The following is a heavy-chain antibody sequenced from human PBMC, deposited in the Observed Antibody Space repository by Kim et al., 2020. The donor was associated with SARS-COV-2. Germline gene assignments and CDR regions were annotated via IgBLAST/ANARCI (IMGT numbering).Heavy chain of an antibody. CDR2: INHSGST. Sequence: SETLSLTCAVYGGSFSGYYWSWIRQPPGKGLDWIGEINHSGSTNYNPSLKSRVTISVDTSKNHFSLKLSSVTAADTAVYYCARGLGVVVTAALGVLLFYYSYMDVWGKGTTVTVSS. CDR3: ARGLGVVVTAALGVLLFYYSYMDV. V-gene: IGHV4-34*01. CDR1: GGSFSGYY. J-gene: IGHJ6*03. D-gene: IGHD2-2*01.